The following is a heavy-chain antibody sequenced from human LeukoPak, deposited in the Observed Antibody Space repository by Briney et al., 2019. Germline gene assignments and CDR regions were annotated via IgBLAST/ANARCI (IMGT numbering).Heavy chain of an antibody. CDR3: ARDDYYYDSSGYYYSVAFDI. CDR2: ISSSSSTI. D-gene: IGHD3-22*01. CDR1: GFTFSSYG. J-gene: IGHJ3*02. Sequence: PGGSLRLSCAASGFTFSSYGMNWVRQAPGKGLEWVSYISSSSSTIYYADSVKGRFTISRDNAKNSLYLQMNSLRDEDTAVYYCARDDYYYDSSGYYYSVAFDIWGQGTMVTASS. V-gene: IGHV3-48*02.